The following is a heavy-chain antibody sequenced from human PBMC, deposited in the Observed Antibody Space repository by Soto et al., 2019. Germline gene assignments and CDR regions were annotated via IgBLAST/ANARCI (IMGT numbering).Heavy chain of an antibody. V-gene: IGHV2-5*02. J-gene: IGHJ4*02. D-gene: IGHD4-17*01. CDR2: IYWDDDK. CDR1: GFSLSTSGVG. CDR3: AHYDYGGLVY. Sequence: SGLAGEPTQTLTLTCTFSGFSLSTSGVGVTWIRQPPGKALEWLALIYWDDDKRYSPSLKNRLTITKDTSKNQVVLTMTNMDPVDTATYYCAHYDYGGLVYWGQGALVTVSS.